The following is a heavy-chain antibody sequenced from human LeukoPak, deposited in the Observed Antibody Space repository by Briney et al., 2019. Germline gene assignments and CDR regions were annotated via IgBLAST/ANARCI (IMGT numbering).Heavy chain of an antibody. Sequence: GGSLRLSCAASGFTFSNYAMSWVRQAPGEGVEGVSAITGSGGNTYYADSVKGRFTISRDNSKNTVFLQMNSLRAEDTAVYYCAKWGDYDVLTGYYVSDYWGQGTLVTVSS. CDR3: AKWGDYDVLTGYYVSDY. V-gene: IGHV3-23*01. CDR2: ITGSGGNT. CDR1: GFTFSNYA. D-gene: IGHD3-9*01. J-gene: IGHJ4*02.